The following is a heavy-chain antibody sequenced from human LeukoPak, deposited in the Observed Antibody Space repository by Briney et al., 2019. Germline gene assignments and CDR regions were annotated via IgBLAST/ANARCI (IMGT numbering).Heavy chain of an antibody. CDR3: AKDSSSRARGWFYP. D-gene: IGHD6-13*01. J-gene: IGHJ5*02. CDR1: GFTFSSYG. V-gene: IGHV3-30*18. Sequence: PGGSLRLSCAASGFTFSSYGMHWVRQAPGKGLEWVAVISYDGSNKYYAASVKGRFTISRDNSKNTLYLQMNSLRAEDTAVYYCAKDSSSRARGWFYPWGQGTLVTVSS. CDR2: ISYDGSNK.